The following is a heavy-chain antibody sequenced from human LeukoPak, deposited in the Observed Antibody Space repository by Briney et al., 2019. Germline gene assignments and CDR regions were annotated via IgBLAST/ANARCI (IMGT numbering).Heavy chain of an antibody. Sequence: PGGSLRLSCAPSGFIFSSYAMSWVRQAPGRGLEWVSSISGSGGRIYYADSVKGRFTISRDNSKNTLDLQMTGLRAEDTAVYYCARERGWGRGTPWFDDWGQGTLVTVSS. CDR1: GFIFSSYA. D-gene: IGHD3-16*01. CDR3: ARERGWGRGTPWFDD. V-gene: IGHV3-23*01. CDR2: ISGSGGRI. J-gene: IGHJ4*02.